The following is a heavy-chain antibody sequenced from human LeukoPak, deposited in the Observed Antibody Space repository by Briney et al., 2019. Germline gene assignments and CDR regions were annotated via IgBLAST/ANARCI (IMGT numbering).Heavy chain of an antibody. CDR1: EYIFTGYY. D-gene: IGHD1-26*01. CDR2: INPNNGAT. CDR3: TRESGSYHGNDY. V-gene: IGHV1-2*06. J-gene: IGHJ4*02. Sequence: ASVKVSCKASEYIFTGYYMHWVRQAPRQGLEWMGRINPNNGATNYAQKFQGGVTITGDTSISTAYMELSSLRSDDTAVYYCTRESGSYHGNDYWGQGTLVTVSS.